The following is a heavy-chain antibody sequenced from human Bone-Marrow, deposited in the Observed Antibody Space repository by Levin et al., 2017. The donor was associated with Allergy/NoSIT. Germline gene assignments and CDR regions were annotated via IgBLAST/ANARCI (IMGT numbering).Heavy chain of an antibody. Sequence: PGESLKISCKGSGYSFTSNWIGWVRQMPGKGLEWMGYIYPGDSDTKYSPTFQGQVTISADKSVSTAYLQWSSLKASDTATYYCARRGGYYYYMDVWGKGTTVTVSS. CDR1: GYSFTSNW. CDR3: ARRGGYYYYMDV. V-gene: IGHV5-51*01. CDR2: IYPGDSDT. J-gene: IGHJ6*03. D-gene: IGHD3-16*01.